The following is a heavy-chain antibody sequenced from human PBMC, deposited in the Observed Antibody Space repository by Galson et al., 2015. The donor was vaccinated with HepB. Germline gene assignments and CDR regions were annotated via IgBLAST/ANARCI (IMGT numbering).Heavy chain of an antibody. D-gene: IGHD6-13*01. V-gene: IGHV3-7*03. CDR1: GFSFSNIW. Sequence: SLRLSCAASGFSFSNIWMGWVRQAPGKGPEWVGSIKEDGSERFYLDSGRGRFTISRDNTKNSVYLQMNNLGAEDTAVYYYTGYRGIWGQGTLVTVSS. CDR3: TGYRGI. CDR2: IKEDGSER. J-gene: IGHJ4*02.